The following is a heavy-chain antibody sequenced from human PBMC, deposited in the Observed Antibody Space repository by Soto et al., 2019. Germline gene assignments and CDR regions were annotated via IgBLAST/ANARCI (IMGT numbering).Heavy chain of an antibody. D-gene: IGHD3-3*01. J-gene: IGHJ6*02. CDR2: IYQSGRT. CDR1: GGSINTFDFS. Sequence: PSQTLSLTCALSGGSINTFDFSWSWIRQPPGRGLEWIGSIYQSGRTYYIPSLKSRVTMSLEKSKNQFSLKINSVVAADTAIYYCAREMTIFGVAPGGGVNVWGQGTTVIVS. V-gene: IGHV4-30-2*01. CDR3: AREMTIFGVAPGGGVNV.